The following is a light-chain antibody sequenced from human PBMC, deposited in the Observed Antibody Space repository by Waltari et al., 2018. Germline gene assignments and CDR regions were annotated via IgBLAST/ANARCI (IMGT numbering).Light chain of an antibody. Sequence: SFELNQPPSVTVSPGQTANITCSGDKLGDRNACWFQQKPGQSPLLVMSQDTKRPSGIPERFSGSKSGNTATLTISGTQALDEADYYCQAWDSSTAVFGGGTKLTVL. CDR1: KLGDRN. V-gene: IGLV3-1*01. J-gene: IGLJ2*01. CDR2: QDT. CDR3: QAWDSSTAV.